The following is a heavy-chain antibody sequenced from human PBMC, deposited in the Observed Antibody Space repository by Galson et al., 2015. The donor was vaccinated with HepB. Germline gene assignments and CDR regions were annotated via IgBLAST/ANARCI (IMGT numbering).Heavy chain of an antibody. CDR1: GFSLNSRGMR. CDR3: ARMMAYSTSSSGWFDT. J-gene: IGHJ5*02. Sequence: PALVKPTQTLTLTCTFSGFSLNSRGMRGSWIRQPPGKALEWLARIDWDDGKVYSTSLKTRLTISKDTSKNQVVLTMTNIDPVDTGTYYCARMMAYSTSSSGWFDTWGQGILVTVSS. D-gene: IGHD2/OR15-2a*01. V-gene: IGHV2-70*04. CDR2: IDWDDGK.